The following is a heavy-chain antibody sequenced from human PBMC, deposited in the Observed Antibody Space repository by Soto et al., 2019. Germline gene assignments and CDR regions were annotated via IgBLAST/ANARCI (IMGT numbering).Heavy chain of an antibody. J-gene: IGHJ5*02. CDR1: GGSISSGGYY. CDR2: IYYSGST. V-gene: IGHV4-31*03. D-gene: IGHD6-13*01. Sequence: PSETLSLTCTVSGGSISSGGYYWSWIRQHPGKGLEWIGYIYYSGSTYYNPSLKSRVTISVDTSKNKFSLKMSSVTAADTAVYYCARGAAGTVNNWFDPWGQGTLVTVSS. CDR3: ARGAAGTVNNWFDP.